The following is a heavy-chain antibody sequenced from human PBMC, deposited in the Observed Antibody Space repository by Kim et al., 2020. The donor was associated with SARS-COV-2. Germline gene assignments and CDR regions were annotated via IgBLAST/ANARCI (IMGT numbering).Heavy chain of an antibody. D-gene: IGHD3-22*01. J-gene: IGHJ6*02. CDR2: ISYDGSNK. CDR1: GFTFSSYA. CDR3: ARDRTYYYDSSGYYYDYYYYYGMDV. V-gene: IGHV3-30*04. Sequence: GGSLRLSCAASGFTFSSYAMHWVRQAPGKGLEWVAVISYDGSNKYYADSVKGRFTISRDNSKNTLYLQMNSLRAEDTAVYYCARDRTYYYDSSGYYYDYYYYYGMDVWGQGTTVTVSS.